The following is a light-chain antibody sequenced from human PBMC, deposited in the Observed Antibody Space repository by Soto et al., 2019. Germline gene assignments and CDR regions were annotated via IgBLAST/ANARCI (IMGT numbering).Light chain of an antibody. Sequence: EIVLTQSPATLSLSPGERATLSCRASQSVSSYLAWYQQKPGQAPTLLIYDASYRATGIPARFSGSGSGTDFTLTINSLAPEDFAVYYCQQRSNWITFGQGTRLEIK. CDR1: QSVSSY. CDR2: DAS. J-gene: IGKJ5*01. V-gene: IGKV3-11*01. CDR3: QQRSNWIT.